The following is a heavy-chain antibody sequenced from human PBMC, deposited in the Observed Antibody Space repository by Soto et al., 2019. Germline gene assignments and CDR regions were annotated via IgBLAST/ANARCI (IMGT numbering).Heavy chain of an antibody. V-gene: IGHV3-15*07. J-gene: IGHJ4*02. CDR1: GFTFTNAW. CDR3: TTSNYYESGTYPQAPFDY. D-gene: IGHD3-10*01. CDR2: IQSKTDGATT. Sequence: EVHLLESGGGLVKPGGSLRLSCAASGFTFTNAWMTWIRQVPGKGLEWVGRIQSKTDGATTDHAAHVKGRFTISRADSKNTLYLNMNSLNTEDTALYYCTTSNYYESGTYPQAPFDYWGPGTLVTVSS.